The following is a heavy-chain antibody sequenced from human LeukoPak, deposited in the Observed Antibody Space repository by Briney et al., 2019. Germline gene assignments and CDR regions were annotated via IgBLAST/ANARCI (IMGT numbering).Heavy chain of an antibody. V-gene: IGHV3-74*01. CDR1: GFTISSYW. D-gene: IGHD1-26*01. CDR3: AREITENRASGSCDGFDL. Sequence: GGSLRLSCAASGFTISSYWMHWVRQAPGKGLVWVSEINYRGTITSYVDPVKGRFTISRDIAKNTLYLQMNSLRADDTAVYYCAREITENRASGSCDGFDLWGRGTLVTVSS. J-gene: IGHJ2*01. CDR2: INYRGTIT.